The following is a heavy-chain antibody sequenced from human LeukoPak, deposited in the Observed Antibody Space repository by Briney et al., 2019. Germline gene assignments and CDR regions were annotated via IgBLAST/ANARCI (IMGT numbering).Heavy chain of an antibody. CDR3: ARRAQGYGGNSALEWFDP. J-gene: IGHJ5*02. CDR1: GGSISSYY. D-gene: IGHD4-23*01. Sequence: SETLSLTCTVSGGSISSYYWSWIRQPAGKGLEWIGHIYTSGSTKYNPSLKGRVTMSVDTSKNQFSLKLSSVTAADTAVYYCARRAQGYGGNSALEWFDPWGQETLVTVSS. V-gene: IGHV4-4*07. CDR2: IYTSGST.